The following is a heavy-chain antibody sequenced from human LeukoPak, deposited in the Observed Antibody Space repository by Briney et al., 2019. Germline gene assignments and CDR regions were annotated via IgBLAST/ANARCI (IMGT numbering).Heavy chain of an antibody. V-gene: IGHV4-61*01. CDR2: IYYSGST. Sequence: SETLSLTCTVSGGSVSSGSYYWSWIRQPPGKGLEWIGYIYYSGSTNYNPSLKSRVTISVATSKNQFSLKLSSVTAADTAVYYCARDGRYCSGGSCYLAYYGMDVWGQGTTVTVSS. D-gene: IGHD2-15*01. CDR1: GGSVSSGSYY. CDR3: ARDGRYCSGGSCYLAYYGMDV. J-gene: IGHJ6*02.